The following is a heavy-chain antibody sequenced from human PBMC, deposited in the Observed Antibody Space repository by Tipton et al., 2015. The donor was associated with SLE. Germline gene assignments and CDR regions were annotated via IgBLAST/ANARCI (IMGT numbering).Heavy chain of an antibody. J-gene: IGHJ3*02. CDR1: GGSISSGSYY. CDR3: ASPSLYCSSTSCYQGPWGAFDI. D-gene: IGHD2-2*01. V-gene: IGHV4-61*09. Sequence: TLSLTCTVSGGSISSGSYYWSWIRQPAGKGLEWIGYIYTSGSTNYNPSLKSRVTISVDTSKNQFSLRLSSVTAADTAVYYCASPSLYCSSTSCYQGPWGAFDIWGQGTMVTVSS. CDR2: IYTSGST.